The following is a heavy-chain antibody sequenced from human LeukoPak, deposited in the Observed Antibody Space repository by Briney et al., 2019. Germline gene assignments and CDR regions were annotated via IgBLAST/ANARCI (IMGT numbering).Heavy chain of an antibody. V-gene: IGHV1-69*05. J-gene: IGHJ4*02. Sequence: SVKVSCKASGYTFSSYAISWVRQAPGQGLEWMGGIIPIFGTANYAQKFQGRVTITTDESTSTAYMELSSLRSEDTAVYYCARGGQYNWNGRPFDYWGQGTLVTVSS. D-gene: IGHD1-1*01. CDR2: IIPIFGTA. CDR1: GYTFSSYA. CDR3: ARGGQYNWNGRPFDY.